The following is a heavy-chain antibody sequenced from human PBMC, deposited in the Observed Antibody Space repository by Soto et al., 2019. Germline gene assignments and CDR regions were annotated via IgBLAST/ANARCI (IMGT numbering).Heavy chain of an antibody. CDR3: ARDTENTGGGLDV. Sequence: EVQVVETGGGLIQPGGSLRLSCAVSGFSVSHNYMTWVRQAPGKGLDWVSVIYRDGRPYYANSVKGRFTLSRDPSKNMVYLQMNSPRVEDTAVYYCARDTENTGGGLDVWGQGAMVTVSS. CDR2: IYRDGRP. V-gene: IGHV3-53*02. D-gene: IGHD2-8*02. J-gene: IGHJ3*01. CDR1: GFSVSHNY.